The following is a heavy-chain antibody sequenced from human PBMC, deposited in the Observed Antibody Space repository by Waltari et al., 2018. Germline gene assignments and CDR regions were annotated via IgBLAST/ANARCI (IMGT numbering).Heavy chain of an antibody. V-gene: IGHV4-34*01. CDR2: IEHNEDT. Sequence: QVHLQQWGAGPLKPSETLSLTCAVYGGSFRGFYWSWIRQPPGKGLGWIGQIEHNEDTTSNPSLKDRVTISRDTSERKFSLTLTSVTAADTAVYYCASTPLFYYDTSGYYFWGQGAPVTVSS. CDR3: ASTPLFYYDTSGYYF. CDR1: GGSFRGFY. J-gene: IGHJ4*02. D-gene: IGHD3-22*01.